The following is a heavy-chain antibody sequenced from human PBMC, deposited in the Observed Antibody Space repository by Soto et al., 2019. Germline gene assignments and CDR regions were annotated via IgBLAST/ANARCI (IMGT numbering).Heavy chain of an antibody. CDR2: MNPTSGNT. Sequence: QVQLVRSGAEVKTPGASVKVSCKASGYTFTKYDMNWVRQAPGQGLEWMGWMNPTSGNTGYAQKFQGRLTMTWDTAIGIAHMELSSLRNEDTAVYYCARSDGHTFNWLDSWGQGALVTVSA. V-gene: IGHV1-8*01. CDR1: GYTFTKYD. J-gene: IGHJ5*01. CDR3: ARSDGHTFNWLDS. D-gene: IGHD2-2*02.